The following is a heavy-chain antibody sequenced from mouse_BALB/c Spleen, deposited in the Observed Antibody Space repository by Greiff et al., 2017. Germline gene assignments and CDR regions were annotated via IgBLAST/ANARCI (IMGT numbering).Heavy chain of an antibody. V-gene: IGHV2-9*02. J-gene: IGHJ4*01. CDR1: GFSLTSYG. CDR3: ARRGDYGYAGAMDY. CDR2: IWAGGST. D-gene: IGHD1-2*01. Sequence: VQGVESGPGLVAPSQSLSITCTVSGFSLTSYGVHWVRQPPGKGLEWLGVIWAGGSTNYNSALMSRLSISKDNSKSQVFLKMNSLQTDDTAMYYCARRGDYGYAGAMDYWGQGTSVTVSS.